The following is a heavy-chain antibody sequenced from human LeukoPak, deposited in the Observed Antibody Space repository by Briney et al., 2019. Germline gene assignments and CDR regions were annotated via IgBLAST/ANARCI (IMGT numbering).Heavy chain of an antibody. CDR1: GFTVTSNY. Sequence: GGSLRLSCAASGFTVTSNYMSWVRQAPGKGLEWVSVIYSGGSTFYADSVKGRFTISRDNSKNTLYLQMNSLRAEDTAVYYCAKGIGYSSSWYPPGNYWGQGTLVTVSS. J-gene: IGHJ4*02. CDR3: AKGIGYSSSWYPPGNY. CDR2: IYSGGST. V-gene: IGHV3-66*01. D-gene: IGHD6-13*01.